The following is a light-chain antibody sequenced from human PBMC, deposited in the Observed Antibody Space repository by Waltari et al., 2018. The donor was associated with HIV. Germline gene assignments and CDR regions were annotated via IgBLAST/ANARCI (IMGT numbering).Light chain of an antibody. J-gene: IGKJ2*01. V-gene: IGKV1-39*01. CDR1: QSISSY. CDR2: AAS. CDR3: QQSYSTPYT. Sequence: DIQMIQSPSSLSASVGDRVTITCRASQSISSYLNWYQQKPGKAPKLLIYAASSLQSGVPSRFSGIGSGTDFTLTISSLQPEDFATYYCQQSYSTPYTFGQGTKLEIK.